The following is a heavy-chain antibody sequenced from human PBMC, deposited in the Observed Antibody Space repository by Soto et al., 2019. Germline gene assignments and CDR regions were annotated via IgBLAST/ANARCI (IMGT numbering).Heavy chain of an antibody. CDR3: GKNSGWFNT. V-gene: IGHV3-23*01. CDR1: GFTFGTTD. CDR2: IDGSGGIT. Sequence: QLLQSGGGLVQPGGSLTLSCAASGFTFGTTDMSWVRQAPGEGLEWVSTIDGSGGITYYADSVKGRFTISRDNSRNTVYLQMNSLRGDDTALYYCGKNSGWFNTWGQGALVTVSS. J-gene: IGHJ5*02. D-gene: IGHD3-10*01.